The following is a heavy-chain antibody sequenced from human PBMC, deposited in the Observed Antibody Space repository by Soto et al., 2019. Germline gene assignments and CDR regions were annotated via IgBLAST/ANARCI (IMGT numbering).Heavy chain of an antibody. CDR2: ISYDGSNK. V-gene: IGHV3-30*18. Sequence: VQLVESGGGVVQPGRSLRLSCAASGFTFSSYGMHWVRQAPGKGLEWVAVISYDGSNKYYADSVKGRFTISRDNSKNTLYLQMNSLRAEDTAVYYCAKDRQYSSSWYSYFDYWGQGTLVTVSS. J-gene: IGHJ4*02. CDR1: GFTFSSYG. CDR3: AKDRQYSSSWYSYFDY. D-gene: IGHD6-13*01.